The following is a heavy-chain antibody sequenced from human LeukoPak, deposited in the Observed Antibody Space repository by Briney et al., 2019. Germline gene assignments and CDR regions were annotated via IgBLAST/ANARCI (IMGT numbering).Heavy chain of an antibody. CDR1: GYTFTSYD. CDR3: ARLDTVVRGNDY. J-gene: IGHJ4*02. Sequence: ASVKVSCKASGYTFTSYDINWVRQATGQGLEWMGWMNPNSGNTGYAQKFQGRVTMTRNTSISTAYMELSSLRSEDTAVYYCARLDTVVRGNDYWGQGTLVTVSS. CDR2: MNPNSGNT. D-gene: IGHD3-10*01. V-gene: IGHV1-8*01.